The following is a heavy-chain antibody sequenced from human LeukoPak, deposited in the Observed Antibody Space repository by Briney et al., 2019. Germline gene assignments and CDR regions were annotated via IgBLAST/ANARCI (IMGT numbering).Heavy chain of an antibody. D-gene: IGHD5-18*01. Sequence: SVKVSCKASGGTFSSYAISWVRQAPGQGLEWMRGIIPIFGTANYAQKFQGRVTITADESTSTAYMELSSLRSEDTAVYYCARGGYSYGYQADYWGQGTLVTVSS. CDR1: GGTFSSYA. CDR2: IIPIFGTA. CDR3: ARGGYSYGYQADY. V-gene: IGHV1-69*13. J-gene: IGHJ4*02.